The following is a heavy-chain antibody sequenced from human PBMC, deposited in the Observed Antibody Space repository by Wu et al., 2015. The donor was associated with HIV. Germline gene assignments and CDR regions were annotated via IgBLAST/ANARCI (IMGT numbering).Heavy chain of an antibody. Sequence: QVQLVQSGAEMKKPGSSVKVSCESSGGTLSGHTLSWLRQVPGKGPEWMGAIIPAFGSTPYAQKFRGRITITTDEFSTTAYMHLTRLRSDDSAIYYCAKEPLSDGSGFYKPHTFPVQWGQGTRVTVSS. CDR2: IIPAFGST. D-gene: IGHD3-22*01. V-gene: IGHV1-69*05. J-gene: IGHJ1*01. CDR3: AKEPLSDGSGFYKPHTFPVQ. CDR1: GGTLSGHT.